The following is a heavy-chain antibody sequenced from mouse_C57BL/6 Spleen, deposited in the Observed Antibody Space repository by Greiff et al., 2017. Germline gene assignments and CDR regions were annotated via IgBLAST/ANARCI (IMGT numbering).Heavy chain of an antibody. CDR1: GYTFTSYW. D-gene: IGHD2-1*01. V-gene: IGHV1-64*01. CDR2: IHPNSGST. CDR3: ARMKGNWSYFDY. Sequence: QVQLQQPGAELVKPGASVKLSCKASGYTFTSYWMHWVKQRPGQGLEWIGMIHPNSGSTNYNEKFKSKATLTVDKSSSTAYMQLSSLTSEDSAVYYCARMKGNWSYFDYWGQGTTLTVSS. J-gene: IGHJ2*01.